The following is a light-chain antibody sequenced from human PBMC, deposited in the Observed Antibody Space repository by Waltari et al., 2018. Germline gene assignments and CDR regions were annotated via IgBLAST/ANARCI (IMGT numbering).Light chain of an antibody. CDR1: QSISSIY. V-gene: IGKV3-20*01. J-gene: IGKJ1*01. CDR3: QQYGSSPLT. CDR2: GES. Sequence: EIVLTQSPGTLSLSPGERATLSCRASQSISSIYLAWYQQKPGQAPRLLIYGESSRATGIPDRFSGGGSGTDFTLTISRLEPEDFAVYYCQQYGSSPLTFGQGTKVEIK.